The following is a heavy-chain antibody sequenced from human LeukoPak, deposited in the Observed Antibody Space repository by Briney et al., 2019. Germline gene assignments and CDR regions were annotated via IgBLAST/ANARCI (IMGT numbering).Heavy chain of an antibody. D-gene: IGHD6-19*01. CDR1: GFTFSSYG. Sequence: PGGSLRLSCAASGFTFSSYGMSWVRQAPGKGLEWVSGISGGAVSTNYADSVKGRFTISRDNSKNTLYLQMNGLRAEDTAVYYCAKDPPGIAVAGPGVFDYWGQGTLVTVSS. CDR2: ISGGAVST. V-gene: IGHV3-23*01. CDR3: AKDPPGIAVAGPGVFDY. J-gene: IGHJ4*02.